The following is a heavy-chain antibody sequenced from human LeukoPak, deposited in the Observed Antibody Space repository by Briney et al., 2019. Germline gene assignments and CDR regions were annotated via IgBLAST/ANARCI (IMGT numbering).Heavy chain of an antibody. J-gene: IGHJ4*02. V-gene: IGHV4-59*01. D-gene: IGHD6-13*01. CDR3: ATGIAAADSFDY. CDR1: GGSISNFY. CDR2: IYNSGST. Sequence: SETLSLTCSVSGGSISNFYWSWIRQPPGRGLEWIGYIYNSGSTNYNPSLKSRVTISIDTSKNQFSLKLSSVTAADTAVYYCATGIAAADSFDYWGQGTLVTVSS.